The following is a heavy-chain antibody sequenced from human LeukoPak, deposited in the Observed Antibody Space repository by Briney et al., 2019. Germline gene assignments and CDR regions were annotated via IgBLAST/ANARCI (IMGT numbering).Heavy chain of an antibody. CDR2: INPSGGRT. Sequence: ASVKVSCQASGYTFLSHYIHWVRQAPGQGLEWMGIINPSGGRTNYAQNFQGRVTMTRDMSTSTVYMELSSLRSEDTAMYYCARATFHDSSGYSDYYFDFWGQGTLVTVSS. V-gene: IGHV1-46*01. CDR3: ARATFHDSSGYSDYYFDF. J-gene: IGHJ4*02. CDR1: GYTFLSHY. D-gene: IGHD3-22*01.